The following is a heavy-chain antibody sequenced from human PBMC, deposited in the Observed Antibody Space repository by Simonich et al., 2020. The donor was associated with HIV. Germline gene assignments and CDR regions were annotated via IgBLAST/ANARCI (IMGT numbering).Heavy chain of an antibody. D-gene: IGHD6-13*01. CDR1: GGSFSGYY. CDR3: ARLTAGGLGEYFQH. CDR2: INHSGSN. J-gene: IGHJ1*01. V-gene: IGHV4-34*01. Sequence: QVQLQQWGAGLLKPSETLSLTCAVYGGSFSGYYWSWNRQPPGKGLEWIGEINHSGSNNYNPSLKSRVTISVDTSKNQFSLKLSSVTAADTAVYYCARLTAGGLGEYFQHWGQGTLVTVSS.